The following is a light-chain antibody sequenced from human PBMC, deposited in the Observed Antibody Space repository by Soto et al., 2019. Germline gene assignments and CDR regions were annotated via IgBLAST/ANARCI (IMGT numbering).Light chain of an antibody. J-gene: IGKJ1*01. CDR3: QQYYNEAGT. CDR1: QSITTW. CDR2: NES. Sequence: DIQMTQSPSTLSASVGDRVIITCRASQSITTWLAWYQQKPGKAPNLLIYNESTLKSGVPSRFSGSGSGTEFTLTICRLQPDDFATYYSQQYYNEAGTFGHGTKVDFK. V-gene: IGKV1-5*03.